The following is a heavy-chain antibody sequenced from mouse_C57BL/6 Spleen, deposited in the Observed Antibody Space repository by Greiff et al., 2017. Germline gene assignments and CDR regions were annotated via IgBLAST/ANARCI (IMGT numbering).Heavy chain of an antibody. CDR1: GYTFTSYW. V-gene: IGHV1-64*01. CDR3: ARSHYGSSFDY. D-gene: IGHD1-1*01. Sequence: QVQLKQPGAELVKPGASVKLSCQASGYTFTSYWMHWVKQRPGQGLEWIGMIHPNSGSTNYNEKFKSKATLTVDKSSSTAYMQLSSLTSEDSAVYYCARSHYGSSFDYWGQGTTLTVSS. J-gene: IGHJ2*01. CDR2: IHPNSGST.